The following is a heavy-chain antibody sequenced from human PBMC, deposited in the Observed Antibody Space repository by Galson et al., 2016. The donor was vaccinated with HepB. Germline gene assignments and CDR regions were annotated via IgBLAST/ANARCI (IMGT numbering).Heavy chain of an antibody. CDR2: ISRSGDST. CDR1: GFTFSNYG. Sequence: SLRLSCAASGFTFSNYGMTWVRQAPGKGLEVVSSISRSGDSTDYADSVKGRFTISRDNSKNTLSPQMNSLTADGTAIYYCVQGSTAPAVWGKGTTVTVSS. D-gene: IGHD1-26*01. CDR3: VQGSTAPAV. V-gene: IGHV3-23*01. J-gene: IGHJ6*04.